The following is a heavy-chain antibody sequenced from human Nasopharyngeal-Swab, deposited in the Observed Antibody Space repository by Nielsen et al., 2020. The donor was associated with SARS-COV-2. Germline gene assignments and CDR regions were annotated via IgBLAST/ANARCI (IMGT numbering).Heavy chain of an antibody. CDR2: ISYDGSNK. Sequence: GGSLRLSCAASGFTFSSYGMHWVRQAPGKGLEWVAVISYDGSNKYYADSVKGRFTISRDNSKNTLYLQMNSLRAEDTAVYYCARDPMITFGGVIVADYYYYGMDVWGQGTTVTVSS. CDR1: GFTFSSYG. V-gene: IGHV3-30*03. CDR3: ARDPMITFGGVIVADYYYYGMDV. J-gene: IGHJ6*02. D-gene: IGHD3-16*02.